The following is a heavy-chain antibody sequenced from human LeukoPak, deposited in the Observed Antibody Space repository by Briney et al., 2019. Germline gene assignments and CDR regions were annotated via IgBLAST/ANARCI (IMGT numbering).Heavy chain of an antibody. CDR1: GGSISTYY. CDR2: IYYSGST. J-gene: IGHJ4*02. Sequence: SETLSLTCTVSGGSISTYYWSWIRQPPGKGLEWIGYIYYSGSTNYNPSLKSRVTISVDTSKNQFSLTLIFVTAADTAMYYCARHRITLAATDYWGQGALVIVSS. D-gene: IGHD6-19*01. CDR3: ARHRITLAATDY. V-gene: IGHV4-59*08.